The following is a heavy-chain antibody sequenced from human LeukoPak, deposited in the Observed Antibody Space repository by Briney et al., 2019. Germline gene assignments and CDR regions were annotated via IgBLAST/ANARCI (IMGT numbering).Heavy chain of an antibody. J-gene: IGHJ6*02. CDR1: GGSFSGYY. D-gene: IGHD5-12*01. V-gene: IGHV4-34*01. Sequence: SETLSLTCAVYGGSFSGYYWSWIRQPPGKGLEWIGEINHSGSTNYNPSLKSRVTISVDTSKNQFSLKLSSVTAADTAVYYCARGLKRLRLYSYYGMDVWGQGTTVTVSS. CDR3: ARGLKRLRLYSYYGMDV. CDR2: INHSGST.